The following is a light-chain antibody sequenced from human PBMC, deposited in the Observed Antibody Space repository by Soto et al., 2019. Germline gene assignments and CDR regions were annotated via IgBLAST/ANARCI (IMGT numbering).Light chain of an antibody. CDR3: SSYTGSNSPPV. V-gene: IGLV2-8*01. CDR2: DVH. Sequence: QSALTQPPSASGSPGQSVTISCTGTSSDVGGYNHVSWYQQHPGKAPKLVIYDVHKRPSGVPDRFSGSKSGNTASLTVSGLQPEDETDYYCSSYTGSNSPPVFGGGTKVTVL. CDR1: SSDVGGYNH. J-gene: IGLJ3*02.